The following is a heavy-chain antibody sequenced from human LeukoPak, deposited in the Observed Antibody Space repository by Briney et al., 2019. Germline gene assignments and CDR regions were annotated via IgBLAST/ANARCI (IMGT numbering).Heavy chain of an antibody. CDR2: ISNSGGNT. J-gene: IGHJ3*02. Sequence: PGGSLRLSCAASGFTFSSYAMSWVRQAPGKGLEWVSGISNSGGNTDYADSVKGRFTIFRDTSKNMLYLQMSSLRAEDTAIYYCAKVGSLVRGVFGAFDIWGPGTMVTVSS. D-gene: IGHD3-10*01. V-gene: IGHV3-23*01. CDR3: AKVGSLVRGVFGAFDI. CDR1: GFTFSSYA.